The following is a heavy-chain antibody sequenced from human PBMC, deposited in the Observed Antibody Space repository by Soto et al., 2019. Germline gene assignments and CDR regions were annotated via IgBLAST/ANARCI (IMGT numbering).Heavy chain of an antibody. D-gene: IGHD2-15*01. J-gene: IGHJ5*02. V-gene: IGHV3-30-3*01. CDR3: ARVSALRAFDP. CDR1: GFTFSSYA. Sequence: HPGGSLRLSCAASGFTFSSYAMSWVRQAPGKGLEWVALIRYNGSNTYYADSVKGRFTISRDNSKNTLYLQMNSLRAEDTAVYYCARVSALRAFDPWGQGTLVTVSS. CDR2: IRYNGSNT.